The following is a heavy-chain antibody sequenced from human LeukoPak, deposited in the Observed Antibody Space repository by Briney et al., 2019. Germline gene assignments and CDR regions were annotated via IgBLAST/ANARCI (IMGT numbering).Heavy chain of an antibody. V-gene: IGHV3-23*01. J-gene: IGHJ4*02. CDR3: ARGPYDSSGSGY. CDR1: GFTFSSYA. Sequence: GGSLRLSCAASGFTFSSYAMSWVRQAPGKGLEWVSAISGSGSSTYYADSVKGRFTISRDNSKNTLYLQMNSLRAEDTAVYYCARGPYDSSGSGYWGQGTLVTVSS. D-gene: IGHD3-22*01. CDR2: ISGSGSST.